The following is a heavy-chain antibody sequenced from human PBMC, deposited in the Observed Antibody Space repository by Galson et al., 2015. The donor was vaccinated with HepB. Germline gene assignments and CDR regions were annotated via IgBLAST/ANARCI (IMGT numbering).Heavy chain of an antibody. V-gene: IGHV1-69*13. CDR1: GISFKTSA. D-gene: IGHD2-2*01. Sequence: SVKVSCQASGISFKTSAISWVRQAPGQGLEWMGGIIPMLRTANYAQKFQGGVTITADESTRTAYMDLESLRSDDTAVYYCTRQSTNSYLDHWGQGTLITVSS. J-gene: IGHJ4*02. CDR3: TRQSTNSYLDH. CDR2: IIPMLRTA.